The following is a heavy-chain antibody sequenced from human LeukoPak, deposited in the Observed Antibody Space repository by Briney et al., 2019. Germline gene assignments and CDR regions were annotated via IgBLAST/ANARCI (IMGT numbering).Heavy chain of an antibody. CDR2: IYHSGST. D-gene: IGHD3-22*01. Sequence: SETLSLTCTVSGYSINSGYYWAWIRQPPGKGLQWIGSIYHSGSTYYNPSLKSRVTISIDTSKNQFSLKLSSVTAADTAVYYCERGLGYDSSGYLWGRGTLVTVSS. V-gene: IGHV4-38-2*02. CDR3: ERGLGYDSSGYL. J-gene: IGHJ4*02. CDR1: GYSINSGYY.